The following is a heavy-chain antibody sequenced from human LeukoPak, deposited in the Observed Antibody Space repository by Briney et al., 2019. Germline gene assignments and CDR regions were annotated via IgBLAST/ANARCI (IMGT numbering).Heavy chain of an antibody. D-gene: IGHD1-14*01. CDR3: ARDNPSDDYYYYMDV. J-gene: IGHJ6*03. V-gene: IGHV1-2*06. CDR2: INPNSGGT. CDR1: GYTFTGYY. Sequence: ASVKVSCKASGYTFTGYYMHWVRQAPGQGLEWMGRINPNSGGTNYAQKFQGRVTMTRDTSISTAYMELSRLRSDDTAVYYCARDNPSDDYYYYMDVWGKGTTVTVSS.